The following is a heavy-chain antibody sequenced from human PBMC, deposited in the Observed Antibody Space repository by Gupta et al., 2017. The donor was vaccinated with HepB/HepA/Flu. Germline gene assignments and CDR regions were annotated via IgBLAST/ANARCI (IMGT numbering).Heavy chain of an antibody. D-gene: IGHD2-21*02. V-gene: IGHV3-15*01. J-gene: IGHJ4*02. CDR2: IKSKTEGGTT. CDR1: GFTFSNAW. CDR3: LGYCGGDCYPYYFDY. Sequence: EVQLVESGGGLVKPGGSLRLSCAASGFTFSNAWLSWVRQAPGKGLEWVGRIKSKTEGGTTDYAAPVKGRFTISRDDSKNTLYLQMNSLKTEDTAVYYCLGYCGGDCYPYYFDYWGQGTLVTVSS.